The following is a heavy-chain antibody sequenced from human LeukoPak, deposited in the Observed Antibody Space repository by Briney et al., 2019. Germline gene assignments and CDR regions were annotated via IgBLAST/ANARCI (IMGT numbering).Heavy chain of an antibody. CDR1: GYTFTGYY. CDR3: AREGDGSNSLLYFDY. D-gene: IGHD3-16*01. Sequence: ASVKVSCKASGYTFTGYYMHWVRQAPGQGLEWMGWINPNSGGTNYAQNVQGRVTMTTDTSTRTVYMELRSLRPDDTAVYYCAREGDGSNSLLYFDYWGQGTLVIISS. J-gene: IGHJ4*02. CDR2: INPNSGGT. V-gene: IGHV1-2*02.